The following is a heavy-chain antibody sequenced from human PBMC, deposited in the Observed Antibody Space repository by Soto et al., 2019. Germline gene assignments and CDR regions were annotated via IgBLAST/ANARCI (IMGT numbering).Heavy chain of an antibody. CDR2: MNPNSGNT. CDR3: ATVDTAMIRAFDY. V-gene: IGHV1-8*01. CDR1: GYTFTRYD. D-gene: IGHD5-18*01. J-gene: IGHJ4*02. Sequence: QVKLVQSGAEVKKPGASVKVSCKASGYTFTRYDINWVRQATGQGLEWMGWMNPNSGNTGYAQKFQGRVTMTRNTSISTAYMELSSLRSEHTAVYYCATVDTAMIRAFDYWGQGTLVTVSS.